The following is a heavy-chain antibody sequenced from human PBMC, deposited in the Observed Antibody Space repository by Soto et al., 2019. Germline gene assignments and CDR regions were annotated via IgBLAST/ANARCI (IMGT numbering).Heavy chain of an antibody. CDR2: IAYDGSNK. CDR3: VDGDEHDAGGV. V-gene: IGHV3-30-3*01. Sequence: HVQLVESVGGVVQPGRSLRVSCAASGITISNYFMYWVRQAPGKGLEWVAAIAYDGSNKHYSDSVQGRFTISRDNSKNSLFLPMNSLRDEDTAVDYCVDGDEHDAGGVWGQGTMVAVSS. D-gene: IGHD3-16*01. CDR1: GITISNYF. J-gene: IGHJ6*02.